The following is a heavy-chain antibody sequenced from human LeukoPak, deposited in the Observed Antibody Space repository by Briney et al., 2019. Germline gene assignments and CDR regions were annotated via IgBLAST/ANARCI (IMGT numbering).Heavy chain of an antibody. CDR1: GGSFSGYY. Sequence: PSETLSLTCAVYGGSFSGYYWSWIRQPPGKGLEWIGEINHSGSTNYNPSLKSRVTISVDMSKNQFTLKLSSVTAADTAVYYCARGRLVGYCSGGSCHGAFDIWGQGTMVTVSS. CDR3: ARGRLVGYCSGGSCHGAFDI. D-gene: IGHD2-15*01. J-gene: IGHJ3*02. V-gene: IGHV4-34*01. CDR2: INHSGST.